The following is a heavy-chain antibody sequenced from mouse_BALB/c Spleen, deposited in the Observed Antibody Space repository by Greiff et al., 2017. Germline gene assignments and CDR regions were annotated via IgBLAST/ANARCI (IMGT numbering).Heavy chain of an antibody. V-gene: IGHV5-4*02. D-gene: IGHD1-2*01. CDR1: GFTFSDYY. CDR3: AREGITTATVAY. CDR2: ISDGGSYT. J-gene: IGHJ3*01. Sequence: EVQLVESGGGLVKPGGSLKLSCAASGFTFSDYYMYWVRQTPEKRLEWVATISDGGSYTYYPDSVKGRFTISRDNAKNNLYLQMSSLKSEDTAMYYCAREGITTATVAYWGQGTLVTVSA.